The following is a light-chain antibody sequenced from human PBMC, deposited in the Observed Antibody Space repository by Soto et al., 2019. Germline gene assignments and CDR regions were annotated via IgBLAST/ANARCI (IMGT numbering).Light chain of an antibody. V-gene: IGKV1-5*01. Sequence: DIQMTQSPSTLSASVGARVTITCRASQNIYSWLAWYQQKPGKAPQLLIYDASTLESGVPSRFSGSGSGTEFTLTISSLQPDDFAGYFCQHYSSDFPTFGQGTRVEVK. CDR1: QNIYSW. J-gene: IGKJ1*01. CDR2: DAS. CDR3: QHYSSDFPT.